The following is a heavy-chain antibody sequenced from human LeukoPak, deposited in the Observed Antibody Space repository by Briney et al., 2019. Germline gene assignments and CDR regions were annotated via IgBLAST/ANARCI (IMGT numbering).Heavy chain of an antibody. Sequence: ASVKVSCKASGGTFSSYAISWVRQAPGQGLEWMGWISAYNGNTNYAQKLQGRVTMTTDTSTSTAYMELRSLRSDDTAVYYCARVFAINQAWFDPWGQGTLVTVSS. V-gene: IGHV1-18*01. CDR2: ISAYNGNT. CDR1: GGTFSSYA. CDR3: ARVFAINQAWFDP. D-gene: IGHD1-14*01. J-gene: IGHJ5*02.